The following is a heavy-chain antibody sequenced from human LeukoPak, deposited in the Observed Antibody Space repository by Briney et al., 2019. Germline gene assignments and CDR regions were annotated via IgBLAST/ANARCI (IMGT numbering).Heavy chain of an antibody. Sequence: ASVKVSCKASGYTFTGYYIHWVRQAPGQGLEWMGWINPNNGDTNYAQKFQGRVTMTRDTSISTAYMEMSRLRSDDTAVYYCARGLSGPYYYYYMDVWGKGTSVTVSS. J-gene: IGHJ6*03. CDR3: ARGLSGPYYYYYMDV. D-gene: IGHD2-15*01. CDR2: INPNNGDT. CDR1: GYTFTGYY. V-gene: IGHV1-2*02.